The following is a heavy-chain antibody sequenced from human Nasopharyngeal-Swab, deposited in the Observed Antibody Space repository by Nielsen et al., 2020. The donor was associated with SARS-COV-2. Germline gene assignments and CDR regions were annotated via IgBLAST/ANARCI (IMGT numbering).Heavy chain of an antibody. CDR1: GYTFTSYY. V-gene: IGHV1-46*01. D-gene: IGHD3-22*01. J-gene: IGHJ4*02. CDR3: ARARDRAYYYESSGGGKAY. Sequence: ASVKVSCKASGYTFTSYYMHWVRQAPGQGLEWMGIINPSGGSTSYAQKFQGRVTMTRDTSTSTVYMELSGLRSEDTAVYYCARARDRAYYYESSGGGKAYWGQGTLVTVSS. CDR2: INPSGGST.